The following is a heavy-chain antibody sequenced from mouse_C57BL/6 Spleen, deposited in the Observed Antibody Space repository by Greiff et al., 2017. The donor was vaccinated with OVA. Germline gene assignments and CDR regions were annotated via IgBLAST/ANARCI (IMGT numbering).Heavy chain of an antibody. J-gene: IGHJ4*01. CDR3: ARPYSSNYVGAMDY. CDR2: INPNNGGT. CDR1: GYTFTDYY. D-gene: IGHD2-5*01. Sequence: EVQLQQSGPELVKPGASVKISCKASGYTFTDYYMNWVKQSHGKSLEWIGDINPNNGGTSYNQKFKGKATLTVDKSSSTAYMELRSLTSECSAVYYFARPYSSNYVGAMDYWGPGTSVPVSS. V-gene: IGHV1-26*01.